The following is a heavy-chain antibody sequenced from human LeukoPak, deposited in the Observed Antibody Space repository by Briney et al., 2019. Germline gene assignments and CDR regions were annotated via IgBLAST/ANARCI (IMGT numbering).Heavy chain of an antibody. CDR3: ARASRVNLRVGAAGGTGWFDP. CDR1: GGTFGNNA. Sequence: ASAKVSCKASGGTFGNNAISWLRQAPAEGPEWMGDIITILDTANHAQKFQGRLTITADESTSTAYMELSSLRSEDTAVYYCARASRVNLRVGAAGGTGWFDPWGQGTLVTVSS. V-gene: IGHV1-69*01. D-gene: IGHD6-13*01. J-gene: IGHJ5*02. CDR2: IITILDTA.